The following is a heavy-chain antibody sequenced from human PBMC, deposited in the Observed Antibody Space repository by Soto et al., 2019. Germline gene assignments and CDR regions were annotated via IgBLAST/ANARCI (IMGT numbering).Heavy chain of an antibody. CDR3: ESQATNPTFQD. CDR1: GFAFRSFW. D-gene: IGHD5-12*01. J-gene: IGHJ4*02. V-gene: IGHV3-74*03. CDR2: INTDGSNT. Sequence: VXLSCAASGFAFRSFWMHWVRQAPGKGLVWVSRINTDGSNTMYADSVRGRFNISRDNANNALYLQMNSLRVEDTAVYYCESQATNPTFQDWGQGTLVTVSS.